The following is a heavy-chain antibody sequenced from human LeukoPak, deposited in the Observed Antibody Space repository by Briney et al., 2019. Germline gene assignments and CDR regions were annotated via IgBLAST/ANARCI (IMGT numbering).Heavy chain of an antibody. CDR2: ISYDGSNK. V-gene: IGHV3-30*14. Sequence: GGSLRLSCAASGFTFSSYAMHWVRQAPGKGLEWVAVISYDGSNKYYADSVKGRFTISRDTSKNTLYLQMNSLRAEDTAVYYCASSGWTIGGFDYWGQGTLVTVSS. D-gene: IGHD6-19*01. CDR1: GFTFSSYA. CDR3: ASSGWTIGGFDY. J-gene: IGHJ4*02.